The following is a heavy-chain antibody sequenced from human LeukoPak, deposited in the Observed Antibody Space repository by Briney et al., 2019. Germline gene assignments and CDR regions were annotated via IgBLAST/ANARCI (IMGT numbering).Heavy chain of an antibody. J-gene: IGHJ4*02. Sequence: PGGSLRLSCAASGFTFSSYSMNWVRQAPGKGLEWASAISGSGGSTYYADSVKGRFTISRDNSKNTLYLQMNSLRAEDTAVYYCAKPSLILAAFDYWGQGTLVTVS. D-gene: IGHD3-9*01. V-gene: IGHV3-23*01. CDR2: ISGSGGST. CDR3: AKPSLILAAFDY. CDR1: GFTFSSYS.